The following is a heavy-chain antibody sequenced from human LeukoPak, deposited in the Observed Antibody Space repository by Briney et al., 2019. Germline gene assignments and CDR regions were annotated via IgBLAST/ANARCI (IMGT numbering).Heavy chain of an antibody. V-gene: IGHV4-4*02. CDR1: GGSISSSNW. J-gene: IGHJ6*02. D-gene: IGHD2-2*01. CDR3: ARDCSSTSCYEGEYYYYGMDV. CDR2: IYHSGST. Sequence: SETLSLTCAVSGGSISSSNWWSWVRPPPGKGLEWIGEIYHSGSTNYNPSLNSRVTISVDTSKNQFSLKLSSVTAADTAVYYCARDCSSTSCYEGEYYYYGMDVWGQGTTVTVSS.